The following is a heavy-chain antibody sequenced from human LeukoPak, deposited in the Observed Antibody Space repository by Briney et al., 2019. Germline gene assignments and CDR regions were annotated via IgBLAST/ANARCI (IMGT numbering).Heavy chain of an antibody. CDR3: AADPHSPYPGA. CDR2: IVVGSGNT. J-gene: IGHJ4*02. Sequence: SAKVSCKASGCTFTSSAMQWVRQARGQRLEWIGWIVVGSGNTNYAQKFQERVTITRDMSTSTAYMELSSLRSEDTAVYYCAADPHSPYPGAWGQGTLVTVSS. D-gene: IGHD2-15*01. CDR1: GCTFTSSA. V-gene: IGHV1-58*02.